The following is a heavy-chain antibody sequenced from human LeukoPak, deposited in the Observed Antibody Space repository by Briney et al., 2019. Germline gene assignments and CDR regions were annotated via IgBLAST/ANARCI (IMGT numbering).Heavy chain of an antibody. J-gene: IGHJ4*02. V-gene: IGHV3-23*01. CDR1: GFIFDDYA. CDR2: ISASRGKT. Sequence: GGSLRLSCAASGFIFDDYAVGWVRQVPGKGLECVSVISASRGKTYYADSVKGRFTISRDTSKTTISLQMNSLRVEDSAVYYCAKWTRTTLFRGDRARFDSWGQGTLVTVSS. CDR3: AKWTRTTLFRGDRARFDS. D-gene: IGHD3-10*01.